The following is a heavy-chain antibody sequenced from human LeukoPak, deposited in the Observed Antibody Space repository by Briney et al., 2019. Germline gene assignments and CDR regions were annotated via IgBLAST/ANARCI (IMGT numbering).Heavy chain of an antibody. CDR1: GFTVSSNY. V-gene: IGHV3-21*01. J-gene: IGHJ6*01. CDR3: ARGSEGYCSGGGCYYGMDV. CDR2: ISSSSSYI. D-gene: IGHD2-15*01. Sequence: GGSLRLSCAASGFTVSSNYMSWVRQAPGKGLEWVSYISSSSSYIYYADSVKGRFTISRYNAENSLYLQMNSLRAEDTAVYYCARGSEGYCSGGGCYYGMDVWGQGTTVTVSS.